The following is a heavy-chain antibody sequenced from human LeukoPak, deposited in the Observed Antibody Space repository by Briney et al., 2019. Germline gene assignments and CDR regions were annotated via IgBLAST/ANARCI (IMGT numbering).Heavy chain of an antibody. V-gene: IGHV1-46*01. Sequence: GASVKVSCKASGYTFTTYYIHWVRQAPGQGLEWMGMINPSDGATTYAQKFQGRGTMTRDMSTTTVYMDVRTLRSEDTAVYFCAREQSGGLSGNLGGLFASYHTYYYMDVWGRGTTVTVSS. J-gene: IGHJ6*03. D-gene: IGHD1-26*01. CDR1: GYTFTTYY. CDR3: AREQSGGLSGNLGGLFASYHTYYYMDV. CDR2: INPSDGAT.